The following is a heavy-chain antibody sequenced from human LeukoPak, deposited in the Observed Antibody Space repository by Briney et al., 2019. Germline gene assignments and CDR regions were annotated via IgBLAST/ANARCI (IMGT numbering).Heavy chain of an antibody. CDR2: IIPIFGTA. CDR3: ARSGVMGSFGDY. V-gene: IGHV1-69*05. CDR1: GYTFTSYG. D-gene: IGHD1-26*01. J-gene: IGHJ4*02. Sequence: SVKVSCKASGYTFTSYGISWVRQAPGQGLEWMGGIIPIFGTANYAQKFQGRVTITTDESTSTAYMELSRLRSDDTAVYYCARSGVMGSFGDYWGQGTLVTVSS.